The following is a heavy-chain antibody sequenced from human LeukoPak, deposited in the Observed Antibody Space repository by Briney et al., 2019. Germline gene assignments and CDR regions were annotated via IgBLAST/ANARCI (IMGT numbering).Heavy chain of an antibody. Sequence: ASVKVSCKVSGYTLIELSMHWVRQGPGKGLGWVGGFDPEDGETIYAQNFQGRVTMTEDTSTDTAYMELSSLRSEDTAVYYCATRGITVVNPHRTFDYWGQGTLVTVS. J-gene: IGHJ4*02. CDR2: FDPEDGET. V-gene: IGHV1-24*01. CDR1: GYTLIELS. CDR3: ATRGITVVNPHRTFDY. D-gene: IGHD4-23*01.